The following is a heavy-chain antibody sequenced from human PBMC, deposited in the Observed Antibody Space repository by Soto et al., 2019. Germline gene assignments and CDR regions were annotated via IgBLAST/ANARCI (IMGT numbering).Heavy chain of an antibody. D-gene: IGHD3-3*01. CDR3: TRPGTRFLEWIPPNYYYYMDV. CDR2: IRSKANSYAT. V-gene: IGHV3-73*01. Sequence: GGSLRLSCAASGFTFSGSAMHWVRQASGKGLEWVGRIRSKANSYATAYAASVKGRFTISRDDSKNTAYLQMNSLKTEDTAVYYCTRPGTRFLEWIPPNYYYYMDVWGKGTTVTVSS. J-gene: IGHJ6*03. CDR1: GFTFSGSA.